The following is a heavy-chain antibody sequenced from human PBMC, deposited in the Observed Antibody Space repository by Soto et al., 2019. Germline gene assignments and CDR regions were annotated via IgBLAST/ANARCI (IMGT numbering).Heavy chain of an antibody. D-gene: IGHD2-2*01. CDR2: ISYDGSDK. CDR3: ARVPVGYCSSTSCYARYFDY. Sequence: QVQLVESGGGVVQPGRSLRLSCAASGFTFSKYAMHWVRQAPGKGLEWLTVISYDGSDKYYADSVKGRFTISRDNSKNPLYLQMNSLRAEDTAMYYCARVPVGYCSSTSCYARYFDYWGQGTLLTVSS. V-gene: IGHV3-30-3*01. J-gene: IGHJ4*02. CDR1: GFTFSKYA.